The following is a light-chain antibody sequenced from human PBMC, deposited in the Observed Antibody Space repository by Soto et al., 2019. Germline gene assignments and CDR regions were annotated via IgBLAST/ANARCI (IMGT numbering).Light chain of an antibody. J-gene: IGLJ1*01. CDR3: SSYSSSTVRYV. CDR2: EVS. V-gene: IGLV2-14*01. Sequence: LTQPASVSGSPGQSITMSCTGTSSDVGSYDFVSWYQQHPGKAPKLLIYEVSNRPSGVSARFSGSKSDNTASLTISGLQAADEADYFCSSYSSSTVRYVFGSGTKVTVL. CDR1: SSDVGSYDF.